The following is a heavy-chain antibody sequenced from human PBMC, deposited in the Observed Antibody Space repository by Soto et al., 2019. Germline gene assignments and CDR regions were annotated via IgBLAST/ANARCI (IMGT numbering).Heavy chain of an antibody. V-gene: IGHV1-2*02. CDR2: INLNNGVT. J-gene: IGHJ4*02. D-gene: IGHD5-12*01. Sequence: ASVKVSCKTSGDTFSSYALAWVRQAPGQGLEWMGWINLNNGVTLYAEKFQGRVTMTRDTSISTAYMELTRLRSDDTTEYYCVRQKGEGYNYYFDYWGQGTLVTVSS. CDR3: VRQKGEGYNYYFDY. CDR1: GDTFSSYA.